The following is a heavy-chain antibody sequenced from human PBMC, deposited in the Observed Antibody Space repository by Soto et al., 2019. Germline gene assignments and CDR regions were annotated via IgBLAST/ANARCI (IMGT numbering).Heavy chain of an antibody. J-gene: IGHJ4*02. V-gene: IGHV4-30-4*01. CDR2: IYYSGST. CDR1: GGSISSGDYY. Sequence: TLSRTCPVSGGSISSGDYYWSWIRQPPGKGLEWIGYIYYSGSTYYNPSLKSRVTISVDTSKNQFSLKLSSVTAADTDVYYCARSGEGCIDYWGQGTLVTVYS. CDR3: ARSGEGCIDY. D-gene: IGHD2-15*01.